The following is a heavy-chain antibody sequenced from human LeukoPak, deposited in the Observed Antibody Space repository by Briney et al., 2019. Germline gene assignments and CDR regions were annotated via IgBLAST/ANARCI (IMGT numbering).Heavy chain of an antibody. CDR2: IYYSGST. CDR1: GGSISSGDYY. Sequence: PSQTLSLTCTVSGGSISSGDYYWSWIRQPPGKGLEWIGYIYYSGSTYYNPSLKSRVTISVDTSKNQFSLKLSSVTAADTAVYYCARTPSDYDILTGRPNINWFDPWGQGTLVTVSS. CDR3: ARTPSDYDILTGRPNINWFDP. J-gene: IGHJ5*02. V-gene: IGHV4-30-4*01. D-gene: IGHD3-9*01.